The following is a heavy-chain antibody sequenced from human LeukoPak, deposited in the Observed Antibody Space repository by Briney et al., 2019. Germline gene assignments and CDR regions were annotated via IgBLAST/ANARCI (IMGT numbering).Heavy chain of an antibody. V-gene: IGHV4-34*01. CDR2: INHSGST. J-gene: IGHJ4*02. CDR3: ARFFSVDYSDY. D-gene: IGHD4-23*01. Sequence: PSETLSLTCAVYGGSFSGYYWSWIRQPPGKGLEWIGEINHSGSTNYNPSLKSRVTISVDTSKNQFSLKLSSVTAADTAVYYCARFFSVDYSDYWGQGTLVTVSS. CDR1: GGSFSGYY.